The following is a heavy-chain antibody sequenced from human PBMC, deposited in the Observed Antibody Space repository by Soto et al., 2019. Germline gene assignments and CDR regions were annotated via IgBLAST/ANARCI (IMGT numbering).Heavy chain of an antibody. Sequence: GGSLRLSCAASGLTFDDYGMHWVRQDPGKGLEWVSGISWNSGSIGYADSVKGRFTISRDNAKNSLYLQMNSLRAEDTALYYCAKDISMLVAARPDAFDIWGQGTMVTVSS. D-gene: IGHD6-6*01. CDR1: GLTFDDYG. V-gene: IGHV3-9*01. CDR3: AKDISMLVAARPDAFDI. CDR2: ISWNSGSI. J-gene: IGHJ3*02.